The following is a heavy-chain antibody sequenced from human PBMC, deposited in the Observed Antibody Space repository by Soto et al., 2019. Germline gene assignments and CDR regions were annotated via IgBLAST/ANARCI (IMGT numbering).Heavy chain of an antibody. D-gene: IGHD1-7*01. Sequence: EVQLVESGGGLVKPGGSLTLSCAASGFTFTIYSMNWVRQAPGKGLEWVSSISRNTNYIYYADSMKGRFTVSRDNAKNSVSLDMNSLSAEDTAVYYCARETEELTCNFDYWGEGTLVTDSS. CDR1: GFTFTIYS. CDR2: ISRNTNYI. J-gene: IGHJ4*02. V-gene: IGHV3-21*01. CDR3: ARETEELTCNFDY.